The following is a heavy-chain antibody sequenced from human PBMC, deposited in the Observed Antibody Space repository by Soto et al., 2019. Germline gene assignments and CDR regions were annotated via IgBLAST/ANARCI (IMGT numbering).Heavy chain of an antibody. Sequence: LSLTCAVYGGSFSGYYWSWIRQPPGKGLEWIGEINHSGSTNYNPSLKSRVTISVDTSKNQFSLKLSSVTAADTAVYYCARGVLWFGELSVPIYYFDYWGQGTLVTVSS. CDR2: INHSGST. CDR3: ARGVLWFGELSVPIYYFDY. D-gene: IGHD3-10*01. CDR1: GGSFSGYY. J-gene: IGHJ4*02. V-gene: IGHV4-34*01.